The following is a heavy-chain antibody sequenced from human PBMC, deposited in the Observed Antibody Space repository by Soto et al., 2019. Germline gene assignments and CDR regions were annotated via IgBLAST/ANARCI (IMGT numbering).Heavy chain of an antibody. J-gene: IGHJ4*02. CDR2: IYATGTT. CDR3: ATLRLSAGPYFDY. V-gene: IGHV4-4*07. CDR1: GASISGYY. Sequence: SETLSLTCTVSGASISGYYWSWIRKSAGKGLEWIGRIYATGTTDYNPSLKSRVMMSVDTSKKQFSLKLTSVTAADTAVYYCATLRLSAGPYFDYWGLGTLVTFSS. D-gene: IGHD6-19*01.